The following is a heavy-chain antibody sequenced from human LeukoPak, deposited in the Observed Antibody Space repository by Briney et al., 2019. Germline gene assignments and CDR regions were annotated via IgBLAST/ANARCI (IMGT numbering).Heavy chain of an antibody. CDR1: GGSIGSYY. D-gene: IGHD1-1*01. Sequence: SETLSLTFIVSGGSIGSYYWTWIRQPAGKGLEWIGLIYSSGRTNYNPSLQSRVTMSVDTSNNQFSLRLSSVTAADTAVYYCATWRTAKTGFDYWGQGTLVTVSS. CDR3: ATWRTAKTGFDY. J-gene: IGHJ4*02. CDR2: IYSSGRT. V-gene: IGHV4-4*07.